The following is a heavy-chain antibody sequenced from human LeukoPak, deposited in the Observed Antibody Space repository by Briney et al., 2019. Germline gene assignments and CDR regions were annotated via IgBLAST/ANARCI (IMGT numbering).Heavy chain of an antibody. CDR3: ARVSVVVVTQPYYFDY. Sequence: ASVKVSCKASGYTFTSYYMHWVRQAPGQGLEWMGIINPSGASTSYAQKFQGRVTMTRDTSTSTVYMELSSLRSEDTAVYYCARVSVVVVTQPYYFDYWGQGTLVTVSS. CDR2: INPSGAST. V-gene: IGHV1-46*01. J-gene: IGHJ4*02. D-gene: IGHD2-21*02. CDR1: GYTFTSYY.